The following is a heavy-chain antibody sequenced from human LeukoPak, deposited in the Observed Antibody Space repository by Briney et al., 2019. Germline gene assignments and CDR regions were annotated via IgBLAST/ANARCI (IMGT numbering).Heavy chain of an antibody. CDR2: VYHSGST. D-gene: IGHD3-10*01. J-gene: IGHJ4*02. CDR1: GYSISSGYY. Sequence: SETLSLTCTVSGYSISSGYYWGWIRQPPGKGLEWIGSVYHSGSTYYNTSLKSRVTISVDTSKNQFSLKLSSVTAADTAVYYCARGPAGYYFDYWGQGTLVTVSS. V-gene: IGHV4-38-2*02. CDR3: ARGPAGYYFDY.